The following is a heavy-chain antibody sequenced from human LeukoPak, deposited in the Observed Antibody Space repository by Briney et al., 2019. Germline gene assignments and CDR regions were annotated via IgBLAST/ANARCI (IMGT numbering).Heavy chain of an antibody. D-gene: IGHD6-13*01. CDR1: GGSFSGYY. V-gene: IGHV4-34*01. J-gene: IGHJ5*02. CDR2: INHSGST. CDR3: ARLPGYSSSWSTLMPPRWFEP. Sequence: SETLSLTCAVYGGSFSGYYLSWIRQPPGKGLEWIGEINHSGSTNYNPSLKSRVTISVDTSKNQFSLKLSSVTAADTAVYYCARLPGYSSSWSTLMPPRWFEPRGPGTLVTVSS.